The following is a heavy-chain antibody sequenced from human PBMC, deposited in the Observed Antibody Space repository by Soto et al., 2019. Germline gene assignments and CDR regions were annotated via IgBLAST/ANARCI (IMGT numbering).Heavy chain of an antibody. CDR3: AREGWEWELVYYYYGMDV. V-gene: IGHV1-69*12. CDR1: GGTFSSYA. Sequence: QVQLVQSGAEVKKPGSSVKVSCKASGGTFSSYAISWVRQAPGQGLEWMGGIIPIFGTANYAQKFQGRVTITADESTSTAYMELSSLRSEDTAVYYCAREGWEWELVYYYYGMDVWGQGTTVTVSS. CDR2: IIPIFGTA. J-gene: IGHJ6*02. D-gene: IGHD1-26*01.